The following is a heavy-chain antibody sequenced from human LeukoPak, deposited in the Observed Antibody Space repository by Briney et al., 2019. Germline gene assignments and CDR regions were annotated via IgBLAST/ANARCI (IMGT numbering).Heavy chain of an antibody. V-gene: IGHV1-8*01. Sequence: ASVKVSCKASGYTFTSYDINWVRQATGQGLEWMGWMNPNSGNTGYAQKFLGRVTMTRNTSISTAYMELSSLRSEDTAVYYCARGAGVGATLDYWGQGTLVTVSS. D-gene: IGHD1-26*01. J-gene: IGHJ4*02. CDR3: ARGAGVGATLDY. CDR2: MNPNSGNT. CDR1: GYTFTSYD.